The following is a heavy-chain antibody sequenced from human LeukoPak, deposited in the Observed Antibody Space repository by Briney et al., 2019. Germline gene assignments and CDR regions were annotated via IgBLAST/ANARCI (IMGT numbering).Heavy chain of an antibody. CDR2: ISGSGDST. Sequence: AGGSLRLSCAASGFTFSNYGMSWVRQAPGKGLEWVSSISGSGDSTYYADSVKGRFTISRDNSKNTLYLQMNSLRAEDTAVYFCARNSGWYGASWGQGTLVTVSS. V-gene: IGHV3-23*01. D-gene: IGHD6-19*01. J-gene: IGHJ4*02. CDR3: ARNSGWYGAS. CDR1: GFTFSNYG.